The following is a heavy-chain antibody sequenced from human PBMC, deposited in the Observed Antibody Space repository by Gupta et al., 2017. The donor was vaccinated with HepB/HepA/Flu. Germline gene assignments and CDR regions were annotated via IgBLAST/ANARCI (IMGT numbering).Heavy chain of an antibody. D-gene: IGHD2-2*01. CDR1: GGSFSGYY. J-gene: IGHJ5*02. Sequence: QVQLQQWGAGLLKPSETLSLTCAVSGGSFSGYYWTWIRQPPGKGLAWIGEINHSGSTNYNPSLKSRVTISVDTSKNQFSLKLSSVTAADTAVYYCARGPIVVVPAARTNWFDPWGQGTLVTVSS. CDR2: INHSGST. CDR3: ARGPIVVVPAARTNWFDP. V-gene: IGHV4-34*01.